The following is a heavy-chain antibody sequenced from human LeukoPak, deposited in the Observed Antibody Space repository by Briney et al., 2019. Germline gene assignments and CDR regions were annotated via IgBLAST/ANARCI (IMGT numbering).Heavy chain of an antibody. CDR1: GGTFSSYA. Sequence: GASVKVSCKASGGTFSSYAISWVRQAPGQGLEWMGGIIPIFGTANYAQKFQGRVTITADESTSTAYMELSSLRSEDTAVYYCARGQRRNSGWYGHYFDYWGQGTLVTVSS. CDR3: ARGQRRNSGWYGHYFDY. V-gene: IGHV1-69*13. CDR2: IIPIFGTA. J-gene: IGHJ4*02. D-gene: IGHD6-19*01.